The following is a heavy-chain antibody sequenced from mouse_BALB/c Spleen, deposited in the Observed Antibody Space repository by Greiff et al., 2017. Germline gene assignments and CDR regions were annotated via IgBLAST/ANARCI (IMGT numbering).Heavy chain of an antibody. J-gene: IGHJ1*01. V-gene: IGHV5-6-5*01. Sequence: DVQLVESGGGLVKPGGSLKLSCAASGFTFSSYAMSWVRQTPEKRLEWVASISSGGSTYYPDSVKGRFTISRDNARNILYLQMSSLRSEDTAMYYCASPFYYYGSSYDWYFDVWGAGTTVTVSS. D-gene: IGHD1-1*01. CDR3: ASPFYYYGSSYDWYFDV. CDR1: GFTFSSYA. CDR2: ISSGGST.